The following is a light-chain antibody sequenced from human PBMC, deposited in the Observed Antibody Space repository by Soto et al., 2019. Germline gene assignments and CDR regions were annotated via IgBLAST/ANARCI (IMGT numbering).Light chain of an antibody. CDR1: QSVSSSY. CDR3: QQYGSSGT. J-gene: IGKJ1*01. Sequence: EIVLTHSPGTLSLSPWEIATLSCRASQSVSSSYLAWYQQKPGQAPRLLIYGASSRATGIPDRFSGSGSGTDFTLPISRLEPEDFAVYYCQQYGSSGTFGQGTKVDIK. V-gene: IGKV3-20*01. CDR2: GAS.